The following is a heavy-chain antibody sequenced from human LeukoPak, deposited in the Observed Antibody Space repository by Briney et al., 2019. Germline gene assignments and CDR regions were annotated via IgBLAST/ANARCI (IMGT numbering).Heavy chain of an antibody. CDR2: INHSGST. D-gene: IGHD6-13*01. CDR3: ARGRRSSWYQGFDY. CDR1: GVSFSGYY. Sequence: SETLSLTCAVYGVSFSGYYWSWIRQPPGKGLEWIGEINHSGSTNYNPSLKSRVTISVDASKNQFSLKLSSATAADTAVYYCARGRRSSWYQGFDYWGQGTLVTVSS. V-gene: IGHV4-34*01. J-gene: IGHJ4*02.